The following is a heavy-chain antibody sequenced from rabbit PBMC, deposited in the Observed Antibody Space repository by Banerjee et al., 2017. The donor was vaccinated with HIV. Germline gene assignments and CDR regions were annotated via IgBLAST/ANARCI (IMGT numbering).Heavy chain of an antibody. CDR2: IWTGSGNT. D-gene: IGHD8-1*01. J-gene: IGHJ4*01. Sequence: QEQLVESGGGLVQPEGSLTLTCTASGFDLSSYYYMCWVRQAPGKGLEWIACIWTGSGNTVYATWAKGRFTISKTSWTTVTLQMTSLTAADTATYFCARAGSGYRQFDLWGPGTLVTVS. CDR1: GFDLSSYYY. V-gene: IGHV1S45*01. CDR3: ARAGSGYRQFDL.